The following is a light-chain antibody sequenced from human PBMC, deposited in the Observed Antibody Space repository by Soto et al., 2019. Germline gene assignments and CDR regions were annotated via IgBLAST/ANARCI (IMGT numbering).Light chain of an antibody. Sequence: NFMLTQPHSVSESPGKTVTISCTRSSGSIASNYVQWYQQRPGSAPTTVIYENNQRPSGGPDRFSGSTDGSSNSASLTISGVRTEEEGDYYCRPYASSYVVFGGGTTLP. J-gene: IGLJ2*01. CDR3: RPYASSYVV. CDR1: SGSIASNY. V-gene: IGLV6-57*04. CDR2: ENN.